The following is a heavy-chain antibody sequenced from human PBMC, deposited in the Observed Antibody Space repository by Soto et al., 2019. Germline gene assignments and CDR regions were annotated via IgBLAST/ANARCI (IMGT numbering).Heavy chain of an antibody. V-gene: IGHV3-23*01. CDR2: ISGSGGST. D-gene: IGHD6-6*01. J-gene: IGHJ4*02. CDR3: AKGGSITGRAWVGMFDC. Sequence: GGSLRLSCAASGFTFSSYAMSWVRQAPGKGLEWVSVISGSGGSTYYADSVKGRFTISRDNSKSTLNVEMNSLRAEDTAVYYCAKGGSITGRAWVGMFDCWGQGALVTVSS. CDR1: GFTFSSYA.